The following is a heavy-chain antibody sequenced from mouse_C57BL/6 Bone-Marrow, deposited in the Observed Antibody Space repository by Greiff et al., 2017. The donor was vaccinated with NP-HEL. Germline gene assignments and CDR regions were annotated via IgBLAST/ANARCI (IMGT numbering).Heavy chain of an antibody. CDR3: VGRQLRPFDY. D-gene: IGHD3-2*02. J-gene: IGHJ2*01. V-gene: IGHV1-64*01. CDR1: GYTFTSYW. Sequence: QVQLKQPGAELVKPGASVKLSCKASGYTFTSYWMHWVKQRPGQGLEWIGMIHPNSGSTNYNEKFKSKATLTVDKSSSTAYMQLSSLTSEDSAVYYGVGRQLRPFDYWGQGTTLTVSS. CDR2: IHPNSGST.